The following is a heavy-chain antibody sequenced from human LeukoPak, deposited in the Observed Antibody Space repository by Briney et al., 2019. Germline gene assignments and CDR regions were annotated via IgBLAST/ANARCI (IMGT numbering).Heavy chain of an antibody. J-gene: IGHJ4*02. CDR2: ISAYNGST. D-gene: IGHD3-3*01. Sequence: GASVKVSCTASVYTFTSYVSNWVRQAAGQRVAGLGGISAYNGSTNYAQQLKGRVTMTTDTSTSIDYMELRSLRSDDTAVYYCARDREWGTAYNFDYWGQGPLATVSS. CDR3: ARDREWGTAYNFDY. CDR1: VYTFTSYV. V-gene: IGHV1-18*01.